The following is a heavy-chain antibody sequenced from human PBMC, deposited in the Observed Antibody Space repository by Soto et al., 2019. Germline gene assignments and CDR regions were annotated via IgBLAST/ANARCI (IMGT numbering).Heavy chain of an antibody. CDR3: AREEPGWHPVDY. CDR2: ISNDGRNK. V-gene: IGHV3-30*04. D-gene: IGHD6-19*01. CDR1: GFSLSSYV. J-gene: IGHJ4*01. Sequence: QVQLVESGGGVDQTGRSLGLSCAASGFSLSSYVMHWVRQAPGKGLEWVAGISNDGRNKYYADSVKGRFTISRDNSRNTLYRQMDSLRGDDTAGYYCAREEPGWHPVDYWGQGTLVTVSS.